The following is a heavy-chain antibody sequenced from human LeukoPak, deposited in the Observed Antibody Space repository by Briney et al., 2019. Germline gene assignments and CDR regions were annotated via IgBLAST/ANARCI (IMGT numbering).Heavy chain of an antibody. CDR2: IFYTGST. D-gene: IGHD2-15*01. CDR1: GGSISGYY. J-gene: IGHJ4*02. Sequence: PSETLSLTCTVSGGSISGYYWSWIRQPPGKGLEWIGYIFYTGSTNYNPSLRSRVTISVDTSMHQFSLKLSSVTVADTAVYYCARVPSAGYCSGGSCYSGFVLDYWGQGTLVTVSS. CDR3: ARVPSAGYCSGGSCYSGFVLDY. V-gene: IGHV4-59*08.